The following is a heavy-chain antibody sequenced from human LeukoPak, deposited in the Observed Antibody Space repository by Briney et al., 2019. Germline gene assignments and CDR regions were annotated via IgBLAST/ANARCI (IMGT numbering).Heavy chain of an antibody. V-gene: IGHV1-46*01. Sequence: GASVKVSRKAFGYTFTSNYMHWVRQAPGQGPEWMGVISPSGGSTTYAQKFQGRVTLTRDMSTSTDYLELSSLRSEDTAVYYCARQDTMVRGVIDYWGQGTLVTVSS. D-gene: IGHD3-10*01. CDR3: ARQDTMVRGVIDY. J-gene: IGHJ4*02. CDR2: ISPSGGST. CDR1: GYTFTSNY.